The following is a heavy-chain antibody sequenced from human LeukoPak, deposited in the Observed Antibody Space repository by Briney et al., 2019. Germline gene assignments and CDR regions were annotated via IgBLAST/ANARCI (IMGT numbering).Heavy chain of an antibody. CDR3: ARGLRWSFDY. CDR2: IWYDGSNK. Sequence: GGSLRLSCAASGFTFSSYGMHWVRQAPGKGLEWVAVIWYDGSNKYYADSVKGRFTISRDISKNTLSLQMNSLRAEDTAVYYCARGLRWSFDYWGQGTLVTVSS. CDR1: GFTFSSYG. D-gene: IGHD3-3*01. J-gene: IGHJ4*02. V-gene: IGHV3-33*01.